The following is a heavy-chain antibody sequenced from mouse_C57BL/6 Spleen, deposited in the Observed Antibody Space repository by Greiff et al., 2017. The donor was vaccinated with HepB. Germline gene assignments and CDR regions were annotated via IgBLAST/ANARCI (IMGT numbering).Heavy chain of an antibody. Sequence: EVKLMESGGGLVKPGGSLKLSCAASGFTFSSYTMSWVRQTPEKRLEWVATISGGGGNTYYPDSVKGRFTISRDNAKNTLYLQMSSLRSEDTALYYCARRGLPLMDYWGQGTSVTVSS. CDR2: ISGGGGNT. CDR3: ARRGLPLMDY. D-gene: IGHD2-4*01. J-gene: IGHJ4*01. V-gene: IGHV5-9*01. CDR1: GFTFSSYT.